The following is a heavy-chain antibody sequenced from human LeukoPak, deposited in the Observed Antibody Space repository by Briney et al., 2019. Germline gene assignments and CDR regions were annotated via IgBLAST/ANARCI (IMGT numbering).Heavy chain of an antibody. D-gene: IGHD1-26*01. Sequence: SQTLSLTSAISGDSVSINSAAWNWIRQSPSRGLEWLGSTYYRSKWYNDYAVAVKSRITINPDTSKNQCSLQLNSVTPEDTAVYYCARGNSGSYDYWGQGTLVTVSS. CDR2: TYYRSKWYN. V-gene: IGHV6-1*01. CDR3: ARGNSGSYDY. CDR1: GDSVSINSAA. J-gene: IGHJ4*02.